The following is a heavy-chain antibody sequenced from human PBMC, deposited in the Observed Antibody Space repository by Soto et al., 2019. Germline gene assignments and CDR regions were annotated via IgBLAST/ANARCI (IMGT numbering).Heavy chain of an antibody. CDR1: GFSLSASEVG. D-gene: IGHD1-26*01. CDR2: IYGDDEK. V-gene: IGHV2-5*02. J-gene: IGHJ3*01. CDR3: AQSKWELLRAFEV. Sequence: QITLKESGPPLVKPTQTLTLTCTFSGFSLSASEVGVGWIRQPPGKALEWLALIYGDDEKLYSPSLKSRLTSTKDTAKNQVVLTMTKMDPVDTATYYCAQSKWELLRAFEVWGQGTKVTVSS.